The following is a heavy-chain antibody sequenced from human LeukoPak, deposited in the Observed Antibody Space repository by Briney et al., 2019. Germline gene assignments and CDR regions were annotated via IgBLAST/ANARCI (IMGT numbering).Heavy chain of an antibody. J-gene: IGHJ6*03. CDR1: GFTLSSYW. CDR3: AKDRVATERYYMDV. Sequence: GGSLRLSCAASGFTLSSYWMGWVRQAPGKGLEWVANIKEDGSEMYYVDSVKGRFTISRDIAKNSLYLQMNSLRAEDTAVYYCAKDRVATERYYMDVWGKGTTVTISS. V-gene: IGHV3-7*03. D-gene: IGHD6-13*01. CDR2: IKEDGSEM.